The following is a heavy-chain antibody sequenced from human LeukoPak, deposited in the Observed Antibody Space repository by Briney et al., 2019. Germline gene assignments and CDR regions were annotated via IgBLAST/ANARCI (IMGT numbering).Heavy chain of an antibody. D-gene: IGHD2-2*01. Sequence: SQTVSLTCAISGDSVSGNSAVWNWIRQSPSRGLEWLGRTYYKSKWSNNYAASVRSRIIINPDTSENQFSLQLNSVTPEDTAVYYCARGDQAFDYWGQGTLVTVSS. CDR3: ARGDQAFDY. J-gene: IGHJ4*02. CDR1: GDSVSGNSAV. V-gene: IGHV6-1*01. CDR2: TYYKSKWSN.